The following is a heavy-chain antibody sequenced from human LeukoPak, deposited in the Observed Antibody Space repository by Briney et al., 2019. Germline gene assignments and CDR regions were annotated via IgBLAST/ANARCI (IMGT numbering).Heavy chain of an antibody. CDR2: IYYSGST. Sequence: TSETLSLTCTVPGGSISSSSYYWGWIRQPPRKGLEWIGSIYYSGSTYYNPSLKSRITISVDTSKNQFSLKLSSVTAADTAVYYCARLPYYYGSGSHNFDYGGQGTLVTVSS. CDR1: GGSISSSSYY. CDR3: ARLPYYYGSGSHNFDY. D-gene: IGHD3-10*01. J-gene: IGHJ4*02. V-gene: IGHV4-39*01.